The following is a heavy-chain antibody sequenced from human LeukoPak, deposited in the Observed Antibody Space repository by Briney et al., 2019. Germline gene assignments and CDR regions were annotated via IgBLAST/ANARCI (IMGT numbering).Heavy chain of an antibody. Sequence: GVSVTLSCSASGFTFNRFAMQWLPQAPGKGLVYVSAICSSGSSTYYAIYGKVRFTISRYNSKDTLYLQMRSLRAEDMAVYSCAREDFKDGYNNVDYWGQGTLVTVSS. J-gene: IGHJ4*02. V-gene: IGHV3-64*01. CDR3: AREDFKDGYNNVDY. CDR1: GFTFNRFA. CDR2: ICSSGSST. D-gene: IGHD5-24*01.